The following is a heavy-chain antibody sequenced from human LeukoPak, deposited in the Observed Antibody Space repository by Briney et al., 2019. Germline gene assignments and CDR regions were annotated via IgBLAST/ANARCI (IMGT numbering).Heavy chain of an antibody. Sequence: GGSLRLSCAASGFTFSIYGMYWVRQAPGKGLEWVSGISDSGAITNYADSVKGRFTISRDNSKNTLYLQMNSLRAEDTAVYYCARQYTMIVVVDAFDIWGQGTMVTVSS. CDR2: ISDSGAIT. D-gene: IGHD3-22*01. CDR3: ARQYTMIVVVDAFDI. V-gene: IGHV3-23*01. CDR1: GFTFSIYG. J-gene: IGHJ3*02.